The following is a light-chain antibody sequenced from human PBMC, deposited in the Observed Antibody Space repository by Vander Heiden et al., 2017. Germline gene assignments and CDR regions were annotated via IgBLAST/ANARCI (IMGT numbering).Light chain of an antibody. J-gene: IGKJ1*01. CDR3: QQYSIFSWT. CDR2: QAS. V-gene: IGKV1-5*03. Sequence: DIQMTQSPSTLSASVGDKVTITCRASQSISTWLAWYQQKPGKAPKVLIYQASTLQSGVPLRFSGGGSGTEFTLTISSLQPDDFATYFCQQYSIFSWTFGQGTKVEI. CDR1: QSISTW.